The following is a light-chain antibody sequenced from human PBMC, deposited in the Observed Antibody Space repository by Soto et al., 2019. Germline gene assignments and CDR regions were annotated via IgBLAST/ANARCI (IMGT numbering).Light chain of an antibody. V-gene: IGKV1-8*01. CDR3: QQYYSYPRT. CDR2: HAS. Sequence: AIRMTQSPSSLSASTGDRVTITCRASQGIGSYLAWYQQKPGKAPKLLIYHASIFPSGVPSRFSGSGSGTDFTLTISFLQSEDFATYYCQQYYSYPRTFGQGTKVDIK. CDR1: QGIGSY. J-gene: IGKJ2*01.